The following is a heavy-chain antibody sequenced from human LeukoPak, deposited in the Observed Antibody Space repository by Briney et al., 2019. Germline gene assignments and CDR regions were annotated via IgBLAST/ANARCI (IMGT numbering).Heavy chain of an antibody. CDR1: GFTFSSYS. J-gene: IGHJ6*04. D-gene: IGHD3-10*02. V-gene: IGHV3-21*01. CDR3: AELGITMIGGV. CDR2: ISGSGSYI. Sequence: GGSLRLFCAASGFTFSSYSMNWVRQARGKGLEWVSSISGSGSYIYYVDSVRGRFTISRDNAKNSLYLQMNSLRAEDTAVYYDAELGITMIGGVWGKGTTVTISS.